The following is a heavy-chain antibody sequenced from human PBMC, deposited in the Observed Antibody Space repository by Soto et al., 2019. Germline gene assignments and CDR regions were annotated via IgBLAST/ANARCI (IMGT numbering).Heavy chain of an antibody. Sequence: GGSLRVSCAASGVTFSSYAMSWVRQAPGKGLEWVSAISGSGGSTYYADSVKGRFTISRDNSKNTLYLQMNSLRAEDTAVYYCAKARRITMIVVVRGFYYGMDVWGPGTTVTVSS. D-gene: IGHD3-22*01. CDR2: ISGSGGST. V-gene: IGHV3-23*01. CDR3: AKARRITMIVVVRGFYYGMDV. J-gene: IGHJ6*02. CDR1: GVTFSSYA.